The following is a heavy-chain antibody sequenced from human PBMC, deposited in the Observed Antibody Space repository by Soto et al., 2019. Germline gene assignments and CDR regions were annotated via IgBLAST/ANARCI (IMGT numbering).Heavy chain of an antibody. Sequence: PSETLSLTCAVYGGSFSGYYWSWIRQPPGKGLEWIGEINHSGSTNYNPSLKSRVTISVDTSRNQFSLRLNSVTAADTAVYFCAGFVVPASRNSDFDYWGQGTLVTVSS. V-gene: IGHV4-34*01. CDR2: INHSGST. D-gene: IGHD2-15*01. CDR3: AGFVVPASRNSDFDY. CDR1: GGSFSGYY. J-gene: IGHJ4*02.